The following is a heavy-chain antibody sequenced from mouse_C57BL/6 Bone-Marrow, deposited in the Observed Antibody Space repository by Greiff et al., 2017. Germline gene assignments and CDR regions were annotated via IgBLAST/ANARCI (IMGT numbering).Heavy chain of an antibody. Sequence: QVQLQQSGPGLVAPSQSLSITCTVSGFSLTSYGVDWVRQPPGKGLEWLGVIWGGGSTNYNSALMSRLGISTDNSKSQVFLKMDSRQTEDTTMYDCAKHAYDSNYSYWYFDVWGTGTTVTVSS. CDR3: AKHAYDSNYSYWYFDV. J-gene: IGHJ1*03. CDR2: IWGGGST. D-gene: IGHD2-5*01. CDR1: GFSLTSYG. V-gene: IGHV2-9*01.